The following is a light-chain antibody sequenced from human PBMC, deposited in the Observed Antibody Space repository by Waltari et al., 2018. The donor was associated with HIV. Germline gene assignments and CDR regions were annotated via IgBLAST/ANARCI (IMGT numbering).Light chain of an antibody. CDR3: QQYGSSPLT. V-gene: IGKV3-20*01. Sequence: EIGWTKSPGTLPLSPGERATLYCRASQNDNSEYLAWYQQKPGQSPRLLVYGAYSRATGVPDRFSGSGSGTDFTLTISRLEPEDFAVYYCQQYGSSPLTFGQGTKVEIK. J-gene: IGKJ1*01. CDR2: GAY. CDR1: QNDNSEY.